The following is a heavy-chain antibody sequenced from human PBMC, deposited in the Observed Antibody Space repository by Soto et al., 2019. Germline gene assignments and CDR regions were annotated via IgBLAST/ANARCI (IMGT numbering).Heavy chain of an antibody. CDR3: ARPRAHCSGGSCYTEYFQH. CDR1: GFTFTSYA. V-gene: IGHV1-3*01. CDR2: INVGNDNT. J-gene: IGHJ1*01. Sequence: QVQLVQSGAEAKKPGASVKVSCKASGFTFTSYAMHWVRQAPGQRLEWMGWINVGNDNTKYSQKFQGRVTITRDTSASTAYMELSSLRSEDTAVYYCARPRAHCSGGSCYTEYFQHWGQGTLVTVSS. D-gene: IGHD2-15*01.